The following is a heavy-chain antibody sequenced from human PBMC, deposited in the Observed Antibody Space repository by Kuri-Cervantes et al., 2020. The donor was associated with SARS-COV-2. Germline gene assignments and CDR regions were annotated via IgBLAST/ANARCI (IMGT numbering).Heavy chain of an antibody. CDR3: ARELYDSGWSQKRDYYYRMDV. V-gene: IGHV3-23*01. D-gene: IGHD6-19*01. CDR2: ISGSGGST. J-gene: IGHJ6*02. CDR1: GFTFSSYA. Sequence: GGSLRLSCAASGFTFSSYAMSWVRQAPGKGLEWVSAISGSGGSTYYADSVKGRFTISRDNSKNTLYLQMNSLRSGDTAVYYCARELYDSGWSQKRDYYYRMDVWGQGTTVTVSS.